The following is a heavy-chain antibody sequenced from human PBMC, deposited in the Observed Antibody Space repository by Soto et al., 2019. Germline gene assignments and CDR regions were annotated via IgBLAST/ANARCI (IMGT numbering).Heavy chain of an antibody. J-gene: IGHJ4*02. CDR1: GFTFSSYW. V-gene: IGHV3-74*01. CDR2: IKSDGSSI. D-gene: IGHD3-10*01. Sequence: EVQLVESGGGLVQPGESLRLSCAASGFTFSSYWMHWVRQAPGKGLVWVSRIKSDGSSISYADSVKGRFTISRDNAKNTLYLQMNSLRAEDTAVYYCARGGFSGSGSYIQGDYWGQGTLVTVSS. CDR3: ARGGFSGSGSYIQGDY.